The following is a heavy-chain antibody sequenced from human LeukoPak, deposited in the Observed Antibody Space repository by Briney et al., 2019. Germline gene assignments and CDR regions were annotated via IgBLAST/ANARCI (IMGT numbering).Heavy chain of an antibody. CDR1: GFSFTTYW. Sequence: GGSLRLSCAASGFSFTTYWMGWVRQAPGKGLEWVANINQDESSQYYVDAVRGRFTISRDNAKNSLYLQMNSLRAEDTAVYYCARVPTDYDILTGYYYYYMDVWGKGTTVTISS. CDR2: INQDESSQ. J-gene: IGHJ6*03. D-gene: IGHD3-9*01. CDR3: ARVPTDYDILTGYYYYYMDV. V-gene: IGHV3-7*01.